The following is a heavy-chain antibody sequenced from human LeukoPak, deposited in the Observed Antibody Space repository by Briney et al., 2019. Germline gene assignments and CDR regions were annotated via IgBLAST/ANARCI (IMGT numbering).Heavy chain of an antibody. CDR2: IYYSGST. V-gene: IGHV4-59*01. CDR1: GGSISSYY. Sequence: PSETLSLTCTVSGGSISSYYWSWIRQPPGKGLEWIGYIYYSGSTNYNPSLKSRVTISVDTSKNQFSLKLSSVTAADTAVYYCARNGNCCLDYWGQGTLVTVSS. J-gene: IGHJ4*01. CDR3: ARNGNCCLDY. D-gene: IGHD2-8*01.